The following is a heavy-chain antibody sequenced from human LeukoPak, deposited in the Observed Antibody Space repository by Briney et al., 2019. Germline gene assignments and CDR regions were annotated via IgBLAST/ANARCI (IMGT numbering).Heavy chain of an antibody. V-gene: IGHV3-7*01. CDR1: GFTFSSHW. CDR3: AREGGTMISWFDP. D-gene: IGHD3-22*01. CDR2: IKQDGSEK. Sequence: GGSLRLSCAASGFTFSSHWMSWVRQAPGKGLEWVANIKQDGSEKYYVDSVKGRFTISRDNAKNSLYLQMNSLRAEDTAVYYCAREGGTMISWFDPWGQGTLVTVSS. J-gene: IGHJ5*02.